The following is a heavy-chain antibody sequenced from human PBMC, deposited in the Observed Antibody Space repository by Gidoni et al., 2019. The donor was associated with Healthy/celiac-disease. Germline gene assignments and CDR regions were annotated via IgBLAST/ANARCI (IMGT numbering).Heavy chain of an antibody. J-gene: IGHJ4*02. D-gene: IGHD3-16*01. V-gene: IGHV4-34*01. CDR2: SNHSGSP. Sequence: QGQLQQWGAGLWKPSETLSVTCAVYGGSFSGYYWSWIRQPPGRGLECIGESNHSGSPNYNPSLKRRVPISVDTSNNQFSLKLSSVTAADTAVYYCARGGGKMSDYWGQGTLVTVSS. CDR1: GGSFSGYY. CDR3: ARGGGKMSDY.